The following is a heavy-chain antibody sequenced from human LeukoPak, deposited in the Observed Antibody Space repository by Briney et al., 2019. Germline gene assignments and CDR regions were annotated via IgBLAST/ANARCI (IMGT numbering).Heavy chain of an antibody. CDR1: GGSISSGDYY. V-gene: IGHV4-30-4*01. Sequence: SETLSLTCTVSGGSISSGDYYWSWIRQPPGKGLEWIGYIYYSGSTYYNPSLRSRVTISVDTSKNQFSLKLSSVTAADTAVYYCASTYYDILTGYPKYNWFDPWGQGTLVTVSS. J-gene: IGHJ5*02. D-gene: IGHD3-9*01. CDR2: IYYSGST. CDR3: ASTYYDILTGYPKYNWFDP.